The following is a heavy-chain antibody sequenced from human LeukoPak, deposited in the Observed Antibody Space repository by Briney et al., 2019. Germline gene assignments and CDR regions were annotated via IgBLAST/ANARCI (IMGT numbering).Heavy chain of an antibody. CDR2: IYYSGST. CDR1: GRPISSSSYY. V-gene: IGHV4-39*01. J-gene: IGHJ5*02. Sequence: SETLSLTCTVSGRPISSSSYYWGWIRQPPGKVLEWIGSIYYSGSTYYNPSLKSRVTISVDTSKTQFSLKLSSVTAADTAVYYCARIPITIFGVVSYRNWFDPWGQGTLVTVSS. CDR3: ARIPITIFGVVSYRNWFDP. D-gene: IGHD3-3*01.